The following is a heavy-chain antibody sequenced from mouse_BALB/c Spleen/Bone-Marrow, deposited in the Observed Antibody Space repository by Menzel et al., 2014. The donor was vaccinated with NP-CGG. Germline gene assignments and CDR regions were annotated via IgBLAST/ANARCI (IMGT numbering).Heavy chain of an antibody. D-gene: IGHD2-4*01. CDR2: IYPGSGST. CDR1: GYTFTDYV. Sequence: QVQLKQSAPELVKPGASVKMSCKASGYTFTDYVISWVKQRTGQGLEWIGEIYPGSGSTYYNEKLKGKATLTADKSSNTAYMQLSSLTSEDSAVYFCARYYDYDWYFDVWGAGTTVTVSS. CDR3: ARYYDYDWYFDV. V-gene: IGHV1-77*01. J-gene: IGHJ1*01.